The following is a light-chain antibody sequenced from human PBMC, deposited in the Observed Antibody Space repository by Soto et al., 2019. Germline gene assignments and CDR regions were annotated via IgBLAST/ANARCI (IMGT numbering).Light chain of an antibody. Sequence: AIQLTQSPSSLSASVGDRVTITCRASQGISSALAWYQQKPGKAPKLLIYDASSLESGVPSRFSGSGSETDFTLTISSLQPEDFATYYCQQSGTFGQGTKVEIK. V-gene: IGKV1-13*02. CDR3: QQSGT. J-gene: IGKJ1*01. CDR1: QGISSA. CDR2: DAS.